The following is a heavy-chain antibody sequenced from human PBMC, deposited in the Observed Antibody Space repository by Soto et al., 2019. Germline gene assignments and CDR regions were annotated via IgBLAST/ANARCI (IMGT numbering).Heavy chain of an antibody. D-gene: IGHD2-15*01. Sequence: EVQLVESGGGLVQPGGSLRLSCVASGFTVSSKYMSWVRQAPGEGLEWVSLLNRDGYTYYADSVKGRFTISRDDSKNTLNLQMNSLRAADTAVYYCTRDHVHCSGGSCYGVPMDLWGKGTTVTVSS. CDR2: LNRDGYT. CDR3: TRDHVHCSGGSCYGVPMDL. CDR1: GFTVSSKY. J-gene: IGHJ6*03. V-gene: IGHV3-66*01.